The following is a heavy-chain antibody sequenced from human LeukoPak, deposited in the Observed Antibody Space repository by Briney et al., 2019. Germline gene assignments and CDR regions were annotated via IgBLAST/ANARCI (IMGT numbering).Heavy chain of an antibody. V-gene: IGHV1-18*01. CDR3: ARMIVVVPAAMSGWFDP. D-gene: IGHD2-2*01. CDR1: GDTFTSYG. CDR2: ISAYNGNT. Sequence: ASVKVSCKASGDTFTSYGISWVRQAPGQGLEWMGWISAYNGNTNYAQKLKGRVTMTTDTSTSTAYMELRSLRSEDTAVYYCARMIVVVPAAMSGWFDPWGQGTLVTVSS. J-gene: IGHJ5*02.